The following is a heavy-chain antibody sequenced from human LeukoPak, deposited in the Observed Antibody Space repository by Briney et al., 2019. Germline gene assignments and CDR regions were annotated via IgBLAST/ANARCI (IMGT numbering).Heavy chain of an antibody. J-gene: IGHJ6*03. CDR2: IYTSGST. V-gene: IGHV4-4*07. CDR1: GGSVSSYY. CDR3: AREKVEETYYYYMDV. Sequence: RSSETLSLTCTVSGGSVSSYYWSWIRQPAGKGLEWIGRIYTSGSTNYNPSLKSRVTMSVDTSKNQFSLKLSSVTAADTAVYYCAREKVEETYYYYMDVWGKGTTVTVSS.